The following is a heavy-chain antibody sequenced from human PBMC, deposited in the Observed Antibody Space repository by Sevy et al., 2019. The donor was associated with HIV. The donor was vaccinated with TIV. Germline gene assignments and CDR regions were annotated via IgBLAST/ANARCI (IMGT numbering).Heavy chain of an antibody. CDR3: AGGGYSGSLFDY. D-gene: IGHD1-26*01. V-gene: IGHV3-7*01. CDR2: IKQDGREK. J-gene: IGHJ4*02. CDR1: GFTFSSYW. Sequence: GGSLRLSCAASGFTFSSYWMSWVRQAPGKGLEWVANIKQDGREKYYVDSVKGRFTISRDNAKNSLYLQMNSLRAEDTAVYYCAGGGYSGSLFDYWGQGTLVTVSS.